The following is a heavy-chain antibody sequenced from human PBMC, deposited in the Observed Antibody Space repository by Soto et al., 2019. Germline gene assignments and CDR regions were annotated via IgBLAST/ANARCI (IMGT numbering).Heavy chain of an antibody. CDR3: ARDSFWSQRLNWSDP. V-gene: IGHV4-30-4*01. Sequence: PSETLSLTCTVSGGSISSGHHFWSWIRQPPGKGLEWIGYIYYTGSTYYNPSLKSRLTLSVDTSKNQFSLNLTSVTAADTAVYYCARDSFWSQRLNWSDPWGQGTLVTVSS. CDR2: IYYTGST. CDR1: GGSISSGHHF. D-gene: IGHD3-3*01. J-gene: IGHJ5*02.